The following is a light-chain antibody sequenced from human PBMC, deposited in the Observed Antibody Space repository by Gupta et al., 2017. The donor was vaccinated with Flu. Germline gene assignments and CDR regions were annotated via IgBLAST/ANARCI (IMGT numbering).Light chain of an antibody. Sequence: SQMSHSPPCLSASVGDRVTITCRASQSISSWLAWYQQKPGKAPKLLIYKASSLESGVPSRFSGSGSGTEFTLTISSLQPDDFATYYCQQYNSYPLTFGGGTKVEIK. CDR3: QQYNSYPLT. CDR1: QSISSW. J-gene: IGKJ4*01. V-gene: IGKV1-5*03. CDR2: KAS.